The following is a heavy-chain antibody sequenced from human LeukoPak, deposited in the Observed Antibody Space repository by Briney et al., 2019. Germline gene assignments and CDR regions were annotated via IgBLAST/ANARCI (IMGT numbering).Heavy chain of an antibody. CDR1: GFTVSSNY. D-gene: IGHD5-12*01. CDR2: IYSGGST. J-gene: IGHJ4*02. CDR3: ARDRGSYAWDY. V-gene: IGHV3-66*02. Sequence: GGSLRLSCAASGFTVSSNYMNWVRQAPGKGLERVSVIYSGGSTYYADSVKGRFTISRDNSKSTLYLQMNSLRPEDTAVYYCARDRGSYAWDYWGQGTLVTVSS.